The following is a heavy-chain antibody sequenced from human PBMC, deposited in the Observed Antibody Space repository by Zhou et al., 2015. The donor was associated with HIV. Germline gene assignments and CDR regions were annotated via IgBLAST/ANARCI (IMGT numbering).Heavy chain of an antibody. CDR3: ARPRTSHNFSHNWDYHFDY. V-gene: IGHV1-69*01. J-gene: IGHJ4*02. CDR1: GGNFSNYA. Sequence: QVQLVQSGAEVKKPGSSVKVSCKAAGGNFSNYAFTWVRQAPGQGPEWMGGIIRMFGSVDLAEKFLGRVAITADDFTSTVYLELSSLISDDTAVYYCARPRTSHNFSHNWDYHFDYWGQGTLVTVSS. D-gene: IGHD1-7*01. CDR2: IIRMFGSV.